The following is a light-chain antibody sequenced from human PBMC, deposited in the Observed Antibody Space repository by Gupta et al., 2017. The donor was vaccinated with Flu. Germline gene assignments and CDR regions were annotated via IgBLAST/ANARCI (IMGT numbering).Light chain of an antibody. V-gene: IGKV3-20*01. Sequence: EIVLTQSPGTLSLSPGERATLSCRASQSVSSSYLAWYQQKPGQAPRLLIYGASSRATGIPDRFSGSGSGTDFTLTISRLEPEDFALYYCQQDGSSITFGPGTKVDIK. J-gene: IGKJ3*01. CDR3: QQDGSSIT. CDR1: QSVSSSY. CDR2: GAS.